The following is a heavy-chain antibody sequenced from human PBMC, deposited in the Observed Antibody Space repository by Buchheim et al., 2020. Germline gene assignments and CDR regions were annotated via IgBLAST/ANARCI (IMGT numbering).Heavy chain of an antibody. CDR2: ISSGGTST. CDR3: ARASYSSSWLHYFDF. Sequence: EVQLVESGGGLEQPGGSLRLSCAASGFTFSSYEMSWVRQAPGKGLEWVSYISSGGTSTHYADSVQGRFTISREKAKNSLYLQMNSLRVEDTALYYCARASYSSSWLHYFDFWGQGTL. CDR1: GFTFSSYE. J-gene: IGHJ4*02. V-gene: IGHV3-48*03. D-gene: IGHD6-13*01.